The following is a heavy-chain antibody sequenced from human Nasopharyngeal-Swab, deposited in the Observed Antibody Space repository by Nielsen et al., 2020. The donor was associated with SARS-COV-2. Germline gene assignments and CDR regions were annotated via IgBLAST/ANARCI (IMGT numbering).Heavy chain of an antibody. D-gene: IGHD3-10*01. J-gene: IGHJ6*02. Sequence: GESLKISCAASGFTFSSYWMTWVRQAPGKGLEWVANIKHDGSQKYYVDSVKGRFSISRDNGKNSLDLQMNSLGVGDTAVYYCARDQIGTTMIREVLKRYYYGMDVWGQGTTVTVSS. CDR3: ARDQIGTTMIREVLKRYYYGMDV. CDR1: GFTFSSYW. V-gene: IGHV3-7*03. CDR2: IKHDGSQK.